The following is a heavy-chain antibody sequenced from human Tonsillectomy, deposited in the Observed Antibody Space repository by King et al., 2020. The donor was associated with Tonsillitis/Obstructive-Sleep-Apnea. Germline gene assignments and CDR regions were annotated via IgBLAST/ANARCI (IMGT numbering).Heavy chain of an antibody. D-gene: IGHD3-9*01. CDR3: ARKYYDILTGYYEGDYFDY. CDR2: IYSGGST. V-gene: IGHV3-53*01. CDR1: GFTVSSNY. J-gene: IGHJ4*02. Sequence: VQLVESGGGLIQPGGSLRLSCAASGFTVSSNYMSWVRQAPGKGLEWVSVIYSGGSTYYADSVKGRFTISRDNSKNTLYLQMNSLRAEDTAVYYCARKYYDILTGYYEGDYFDYWGQGTLVTVS.